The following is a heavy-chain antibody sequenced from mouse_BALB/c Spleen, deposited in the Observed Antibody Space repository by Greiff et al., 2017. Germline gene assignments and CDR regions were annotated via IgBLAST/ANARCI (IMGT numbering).Heavy chain of an antibody. CDR2: INPSNGRT. CDR1: GYTFTSYW. CDR3: ARSYFDY. J-gene: IGHJ2*01. Sequence: QVQLQQPGAELVKPGASVKLSCKASGYTFTSYWMHWVKQRPGQGLEWIGEINPSNGRTNYNEKFKSKATLTVDKSSSTAYMQLSSLTSEDCAVYYCARSYFDYWGQGTTLTVSS. V-gene: IGHV1S81*02.